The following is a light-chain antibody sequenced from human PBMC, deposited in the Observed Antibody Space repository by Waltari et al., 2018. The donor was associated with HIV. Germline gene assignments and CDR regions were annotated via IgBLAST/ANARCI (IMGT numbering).Light chain of an antibody. CDR1: ASPKPY. CDR3: LSADRSGTYV. CDR2: KNT. V-gene: IGLV3-25*03. J-gene: IGLJ1*01. Sequence: SSELTQPPSVSVSPGQTARITCSGDASPKPYTHWFQQKPGQAPVVVIHKNTERHSGIPERFSASRSGTTVTLTITGVQTDDEADYYCLSADRSGTYVFGPGTTVTVL.